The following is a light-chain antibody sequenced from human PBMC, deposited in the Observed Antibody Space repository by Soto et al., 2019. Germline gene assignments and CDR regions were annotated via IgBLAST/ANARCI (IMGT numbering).Light chain of an antibody. CDR1: QGISNW. CDR2: AAS. CDR3: QQLNSCPQIT. Sequence: DIQMTQSPSSVSASVGDRFSITCRASQGISNWLAWYQQKPGRAPKLLIYAASSLQSGVSSRFSGSGSGTDFTLTISSLQPEDFATYYCQQLNSCPQITFGQGTRLEIK. V-gene: IGKV1D-12*01. J-gene: IGKJ5*01.